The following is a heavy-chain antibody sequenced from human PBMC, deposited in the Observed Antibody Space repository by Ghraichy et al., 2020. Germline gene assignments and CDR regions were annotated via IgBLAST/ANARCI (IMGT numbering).Heavy chain of an antibody. CDR2: INHSGNT. J-gene: IGHJ4*02. CDR1: GVSFGGYY. V-gene: IGHV4-34*01. CDR3: ARGLSASWHRFDN. Sequence: SQTLSLTCTVYGVSFGGYYWSWIRQAPGKGLEWIGEINHSGNTNYNPSLKGRVTISIDTSKNQFSLQLNSVTAADTALYYCARGLSASWHRFDNWGQGTLVTVSS.